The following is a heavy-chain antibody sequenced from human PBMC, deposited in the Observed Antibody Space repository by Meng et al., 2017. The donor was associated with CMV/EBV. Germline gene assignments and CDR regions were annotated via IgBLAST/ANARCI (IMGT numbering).Heavy chain of an antibody. V-gene: IGHV3-30-3*01. CDR1: GFTFTNNA. CDR3: ARDRGASVVAAARGYFYYGMDV. D-gene: IGHD2-15*01. J-gene: IGHJ6*02. CDR2: ISYGVINT. Sequence: GESLKISCAASGFTFTNNAMHLVRQAPGKGLEWVAVISYGVINTYHADPVRGRFTISRDNSKNTVYLQMNSLRADDTAVYYCARDRGASVVAAARGYFYYGMDVWGQGTTVTVSS.